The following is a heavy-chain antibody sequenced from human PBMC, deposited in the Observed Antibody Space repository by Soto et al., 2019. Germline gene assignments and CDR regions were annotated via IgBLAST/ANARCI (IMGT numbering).Heavy chain of an antibody. D-gene: IGHD1-7*01. J-gene: IGHJ4*01. Sequence: QVQVVESGGDVVQPGRSLRLSCAATGFTISSFGMHWVRQAPGKGLAWVAVIWQDGKTKYYADSAKGRFTISRENWKNTLDLEVNSLRDEDRAGYYCARDPENYEAMYYWGPGTLVPVSS. CDR3: ARDPENYEAMYY. CDR2: IWQDGKTK. CDR1: GFTISSFG. V-gene: IGHV3-33*01.